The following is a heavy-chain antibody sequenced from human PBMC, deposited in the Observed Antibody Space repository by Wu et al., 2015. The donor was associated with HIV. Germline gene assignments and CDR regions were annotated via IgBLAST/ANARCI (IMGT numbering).Heavy chain of an antibody. Sequence: QVQLVQSGAEVKKPGASVKVSCQASGYTITTYDFNWVRQAPGQGLEWMGWMNSNNGKTGYGQKFQGRVAMTRNISTRTAYMELNGLKSEDTAVYYCATSYYGSGSYPTFYYYYAMDVWGQGTTVTVSS. D-gene: IGHD3-10*01. CDR3: ATSYYGSGSYPTFYYYYAMDV. V-gene: IGHV1-8*01. CDR1: GYTITTYD. J-gene: IGHJ6*02. CDR2: MNSNNGKT.